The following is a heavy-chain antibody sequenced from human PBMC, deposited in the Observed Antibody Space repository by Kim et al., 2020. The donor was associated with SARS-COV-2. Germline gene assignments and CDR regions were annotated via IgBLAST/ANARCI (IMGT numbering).Heavy chain of an antibody. V-gene: IGHV4-34*01. CDR1: GGSFSGYY. J-gene: IGHJ6*02. CDR2: INHSGST. CDR3: AIGSWYYYYGMDV. Sequence: SETLSLTCAVYGGSFSGYYWSWIRQPPGKGLEWIGEINHSGSTNYNPSLKSRVTISVDTSKNQFSLKLSSGTAADTAVYYCAIGSWYYYYGMDVWGQGTTVTVSS. D-gene: IGHD6-13*01.